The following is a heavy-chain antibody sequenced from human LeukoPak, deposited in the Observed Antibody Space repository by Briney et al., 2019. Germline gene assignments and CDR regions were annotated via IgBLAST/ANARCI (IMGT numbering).Heavy chain of an antibody. CDR1: GDSVSTNSAA. Sequence: SQTLSLTCAISGDSVSTNSAAWNWIRQSPSRGLEWLGRTYYRSKWYNGYAVSVKSRITISPDTSKNQFSLQLNSVIFEDTAVYYCVREYSSTFDYWGQGTLVTVSS. CDR2: TYYRSKWYN. CDR3: VREYSSTFDY. J-gene: IGHJ4*02. V-gene: IGHV6-1*01. D-gene: IGHD6-13*01.